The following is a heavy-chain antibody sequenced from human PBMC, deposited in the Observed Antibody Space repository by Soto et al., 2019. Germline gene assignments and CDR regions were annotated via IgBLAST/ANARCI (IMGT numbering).Heavy chain of an antibody. D-gene: IGHD3-9*01. J-gene: IGHJ6*02. CDR2: IYPGDSDT. Sequence: PGESLKISCKCSGYSFTSYWIGLVRQMPGKGLEWMGIIYPGDSDTRYSPSFQGQVTISADKSISTAYLQWSSLKASDTAMYYCARHQTDYDILTGLYYYYGMDVWGQGTTVTVSS. V-gene: IGHV5-51*01. CDR1: GYSFTSYW. CDR3: ARHQTDYDILTGLYYYYGMDV.